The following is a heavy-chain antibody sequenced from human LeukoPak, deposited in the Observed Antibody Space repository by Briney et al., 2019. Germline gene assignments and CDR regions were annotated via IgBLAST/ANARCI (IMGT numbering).Heavy chain of an antibody. V-gene: IGHV3-21*01. CDR2: ISSSSYI. Sequence: GGSLRLSCAASGFTFSSYSMNWVRQAPGKGLEWVSSISSSSYIYYADSVKGRFTISRDNAKNSLYLQMNSLRAEDTAVYYCARGRQEVSMIVVVMTAVSYYLDVWGKGTTVTVS. J-gene: IGHJ6*03. CDR3: ARGRQEVSMIVVVMTAVSYYLDV. CDR1: GFTFSSYS. D-gene: IGHD3-22*01.